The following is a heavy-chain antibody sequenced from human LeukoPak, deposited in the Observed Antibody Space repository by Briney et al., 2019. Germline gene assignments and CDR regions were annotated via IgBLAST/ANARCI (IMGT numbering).Heavy chain of an antibody. CDR3: ATDHYDSSGTFDY. D-gene: IGHD3-22*01. Sequence: SETLSLTCSVSGYSISTGYYWGWVRQPPGKGLEWIGYIYYSGSTNYNPSLKSRVTISVDTSKNQFSLKLSSVTAADTAVYYCATDHYDSSGTFDYWGQGTLVTVSS. CDR1: GYSISTGYY. CDR2: IYYSGST. V-gene: IGHV4-59*01. J-gene: IGHJ4*02.